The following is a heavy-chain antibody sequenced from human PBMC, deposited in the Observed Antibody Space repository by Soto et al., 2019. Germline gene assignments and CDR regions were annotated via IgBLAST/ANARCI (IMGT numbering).Heavy chain of an antibody. V-gene: IGHV3-30-3*01. CDR1: GFTFSTYA. Sequence: QVQLVESGGGVVQPGRSLRLSCEVSGFTFSTYAMHWVRQAPGKGLEWVAVILYDGNYKFYADSVKGRFTISRDNSKNTLYLQMNSPSPEDTAVYLCARDVNRGWNYPAYWGQGTLVTVSS. D-gene: IGHD1-7*01. J-gene: IGHJ4*02. CDR2: ILYDGNYK. CDR3: ARDVNRGWNYPAY.